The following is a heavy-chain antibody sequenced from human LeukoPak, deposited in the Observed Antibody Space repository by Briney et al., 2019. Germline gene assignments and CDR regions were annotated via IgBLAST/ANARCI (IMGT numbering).Heavy chain of an antibody. CDR2: IKQDGSEK. CDR3: ARRSRTVTTDVCAFDI. CDR1: GFTFSSYW. Sequence: PGGSLRLPCAASGFTFSSYWMSWVRQAPGKGLEWVANIKQDGSEKYYVDSVKGRFTISRDNAKNSLYLQMNSLRAEDTAVYYCARRSRTVTTDVCAFDIWGQGTMVTVSS. V-gene: IGHV3-7*01. D-gene: IGHD4-17*01. J-gene: IGHJ3*02.